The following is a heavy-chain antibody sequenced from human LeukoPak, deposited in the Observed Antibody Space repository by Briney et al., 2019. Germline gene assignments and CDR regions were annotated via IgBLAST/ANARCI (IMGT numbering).Heavy chain of an antibody. CDR2: IDPDGSHQ. V-gene: IGHV3-7*01. J-gene: IGHJ4*02. CDR3: AKDRGDNSFDY. D-gene: IGHD3-10*01. Sequence: TGGSLRLSCVASGFTFSSYWATWVRQAPGKGLEWVANIDPDGSHQYYVDSVKGRFTISKDNAKNSLYLQMNSLRAEDTAVHYCAKDRGDNSFDYWGQGTLVTVSS. CDR1: GFTFSSYW.